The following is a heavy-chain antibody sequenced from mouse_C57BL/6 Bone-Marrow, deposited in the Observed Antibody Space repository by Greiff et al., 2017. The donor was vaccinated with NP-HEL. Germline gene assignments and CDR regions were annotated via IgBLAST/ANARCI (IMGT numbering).Heavy chain of an antibody. D-gene: IGHD2-2*01. J-gene: IGHJ2*01. CDR1: GYSITSGYY. Sequence: ESGPGLVKPSQSLSLTCSVTGYSITSGYYWNWIRQFPGNKLEWMGYISYDGSNNYNPSLKNRISITRDTSKNQFFLKLNSVTTEDTATYYCARGGMVIDFDYWGQGTTLTVSS. CDR3: ARGGMVIDFDY. V-gene: IGHV3-6*01. CDR2: ISYDGSN.